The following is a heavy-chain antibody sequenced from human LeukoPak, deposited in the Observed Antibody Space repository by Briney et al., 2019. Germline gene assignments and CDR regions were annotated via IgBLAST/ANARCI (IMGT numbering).Heavy chain of an antibody. V-gene: IGHV3-9*01. CDR3: TKDMGIRDGYNKGFDY. J-gene: IGHJ4*02. Sequence: PGGSLRLSCAASGYTFDYHSVHWVRQVSGKGLEWVSAISWNGRNIGYADSVRGRFTISRDNAKNTVYLQMNSLRPEDTAVYYCTKDMGIRDGYNKGFDYWGQGTMVTVSS. CDR2: ISWNGRNI. D-gene: IGHD5-24*01. CDR1: GYTFDYHS.